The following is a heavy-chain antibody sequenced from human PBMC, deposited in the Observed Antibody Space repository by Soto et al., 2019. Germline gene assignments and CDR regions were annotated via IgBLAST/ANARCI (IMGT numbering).Heavy chain of an antibody. CDR3: ARGGGRKTTGFYYYYGMDV. J-gene: IGHJ6*02. Sequence: QVQLQQWGAGLLKPSETLSLTCAVYGGSFSGYYWSWIRQPPGKGLEWIGEINHSGSTNYNPSLQSRITISVNTSKNQFSLKLSSVTAADTAVYYCARGGGRKTTGFYYYYGMDVWGQGTTVTVSS. D-gene: IGHD3-16*01. CDR1: GGSFSGYY. V-gene: IGHV4-34*01. CDR2: INHSGST.